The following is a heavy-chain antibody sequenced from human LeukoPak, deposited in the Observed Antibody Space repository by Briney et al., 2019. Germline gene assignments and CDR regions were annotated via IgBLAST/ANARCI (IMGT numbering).Heavy chain of an antibody. D-gene: IGHD5-24*01. Sequence: GASVEVSCKASGYTFTGYYMHWVRQAPGQGLEWMGWINPNSGGTNYAQKFQGRVTMTRDTSISTAYMELSRLRSDDTAVYYCARAKMATSPARFDYWGQGTLVTVSS. V-gene: IGHV1-2*02. CDR1: GYTFTGYY. CDR2: INPNSGGT. J-gene: IGHJ4*02. CDR3: ARAKMATSPARFDY.